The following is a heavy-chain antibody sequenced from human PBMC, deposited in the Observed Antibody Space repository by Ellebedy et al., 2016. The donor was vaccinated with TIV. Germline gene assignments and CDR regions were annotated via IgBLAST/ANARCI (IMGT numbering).Heavy chain of an antibody. CDR3: ARPRTMVTNDWFSP. D-gene: IGHD4-17*01. Sequence: GESLKISXAASGFTFSSYWMTWVRQAPGKGLEWVANIKPDGSDKYYVDSLKGRFTISRDNAEKSLYLEMTDLREEDTAVYYCARPRTMVTNDWFSPWGLGTLVTVSS. CDR1: GFTFSSYW. CDR2: IKPDGSDK. V-gene: IGHV3-7*01. J-gene: IGHJ5*02.